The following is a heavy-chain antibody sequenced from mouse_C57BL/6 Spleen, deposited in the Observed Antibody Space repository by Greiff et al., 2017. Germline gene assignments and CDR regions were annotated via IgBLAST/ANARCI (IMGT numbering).Heavy chain of an antibody. Sequence: VQLVESGAELVKPGASVKISCKASGYTFTDYYINWVKQRPGQGLAWIGKIGPGSGSTYYNEKFKGKATLTADKSSSTAYMQLSSLTSDDSAVYFCARLPYYYGSSYHAMDYWGQGTSVTVSS. CDR2: IGPGSGST. V-gene: IGHV1-77*01. J-gene: IGHJ4*01. CDR3: ARLPYYYGSSYHAMDY. D-gene: IGHD1-1*01. CDR1: GYTFTDYY.